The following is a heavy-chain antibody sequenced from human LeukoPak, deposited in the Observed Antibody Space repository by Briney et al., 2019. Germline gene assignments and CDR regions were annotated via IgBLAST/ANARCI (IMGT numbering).Heavy chain of an antibody. CDR3: ARGRLGFDY. D-gene: IGHD1-1*01. J-gene: IGHJ4*02. Sequence: PSETLSLTCTVSVGSISSGGYYWSWIRQHSGKGLEWIGYIYYSGSTYYNPSLKSRVTISVDTSKNQFSLKLSSVTAADTAVYYCARGRLGFDYWGQGTLVTVSS. CDR2: IYYSGST. V-gene: IGHV4-31*03. CDR1: VGSISSGGYY.